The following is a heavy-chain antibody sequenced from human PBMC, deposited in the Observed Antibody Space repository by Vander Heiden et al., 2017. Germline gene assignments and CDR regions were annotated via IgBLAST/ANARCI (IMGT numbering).Heavy chain of an antibody. Sequence: VQPGRSLRLYCAASGFTFSSYGMHWVRQAPGKGLEWVAVIWYDGSNKYYADSVKGRFTISRDNSKNTLYLQMNSLRAEDTAVYYCAREGYSSSWYVDYYYYGMDVWGQGTTVTVSS. CDR1: GFTFSSYG. CDR2: IWYDGSNK. J-gene: IGHJ6*02. V-gene: IGHV3-33*01. D-gene: IGHD6-13*01. CDR3: AREGYSSSWYVDYYYYGMDV.